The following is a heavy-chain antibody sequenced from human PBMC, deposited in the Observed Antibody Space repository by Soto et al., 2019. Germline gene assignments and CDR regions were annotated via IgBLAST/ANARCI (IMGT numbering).Heavy chain of an antibody. J-gene: IGHJ4*02. CDR3: VSGMRKDRCYSGICYFDN. CDR1: GYPFTNYD. CDR2: MTPDNGDT. V-gene: IGHV1-8*01. D-gene: IGHD1-26*01. Sequence: QVQMVQSGAEVKKPGASVKVSCKASGYPFTNYDINWVRQATGQGLEWMGWMTPDNGDTGYAQKFRGRVSMTRDTSIDTAYLELSSLGSEDTAVYYCVSGMRKDRCYSGICYFDNWGQGTLVTVSS.